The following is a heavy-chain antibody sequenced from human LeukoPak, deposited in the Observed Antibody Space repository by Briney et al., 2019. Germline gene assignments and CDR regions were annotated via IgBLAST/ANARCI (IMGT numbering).Heavy chain of an antibody. CDR1: GGSISSNY. V-gene: IGHV4-59*01. CDR3: ARWRHGYNSVDAFDI. D-gene: IGHD5-24*01. CDR2: IYYSGST. J-gene: IGHJ3*02. Sequence: SETLSLTCTVSGGSISSNYWSWIRQSPGKGLEWIGYIYYSGSTNYNPSLKRRVTISVDTSKNQFSLKLSSVTAADTAVYYCARWRHGYNSVDAFDIWGQGVMVTVSS.